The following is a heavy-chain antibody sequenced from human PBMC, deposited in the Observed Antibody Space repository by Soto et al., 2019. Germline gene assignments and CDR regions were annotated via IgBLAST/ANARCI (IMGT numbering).Heavy chain of an antibody. CDR1: GGSFTCNN. J-gene: IGHJ6*02. V-gene: IGHV4-34*01. Sequence: PSETRSLTSAVYGGSFTCNNTSWIRQPPGKGLEWIGEVNDSGSTNFNPSLKSRVTISVDTSKKQFTLKLTSVTAADTAVYYCATDSATSYFGMDVWGHGTTVTVSS. CDR2: VNDSGST. D-gene: IGHD1-26*01. CDR3: ATDSATSYFGMDV.